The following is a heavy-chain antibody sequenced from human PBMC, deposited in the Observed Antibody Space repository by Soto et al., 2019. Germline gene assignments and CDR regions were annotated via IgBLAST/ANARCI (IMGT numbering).Heavy chain of an antibody. V-gene: IGHV3-21*01. CDR2: ISSSSSYI. D-gene: IGHD1-1*01. J-gene: IGHJ4*02. CDR3: ARGGNDYVLAFDY. Sequence: GGSLRLSCAASGFTFSSYSMNWVRQAPGKGLEWVSSISSSSSYIYYADSVKGRFTISRDNAKNSLYLQMNSLRAEDTAVYYCARGGNDYVLAFDYWGQGTLVTVSS. CDR1: GFTFSSYS.